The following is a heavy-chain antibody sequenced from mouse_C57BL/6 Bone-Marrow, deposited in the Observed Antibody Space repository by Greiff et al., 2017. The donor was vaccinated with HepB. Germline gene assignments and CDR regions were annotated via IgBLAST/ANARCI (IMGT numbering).Heavy chain of an antibody. CDR3: ARGSPWFAY. V-gene: IGHV5-16*01. Sequence: EVMLVESEGGLVQPGSSMKLSCTASGFNFSDYYMAWVRQVPETGLEWVANINYDGSSTYYLDSLKSRFIISRDNAKNILYLQMSSLKSEDTATYCCARGSPWFAYWGQGTLVTVSA. CDR1: GFNFSDYY. CDR2: INYDGSST. J-gene: IGHJ3*01.